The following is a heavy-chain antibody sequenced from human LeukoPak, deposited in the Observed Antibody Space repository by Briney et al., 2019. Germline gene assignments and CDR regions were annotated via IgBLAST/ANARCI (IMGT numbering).Heavy chain of an antibody. V-gene: IGHV4-59*11. D-gene: IGHD1-14*01. CDR3: ARDTRMSYFYMDV. CDR1: GDSISSHY. J-gene: IGHJ6*03. Sequence: SETLSLTCTVYGDSISSHYWSWIRQPPGKGLEWIGYLYYSGSTKYNPSLKSRVTISVDTSKNQFSLKLSSVTAADTAVYYCARDTRMSYFYMDVWGKGTTVTVSS. CDR2: LYYSGST.